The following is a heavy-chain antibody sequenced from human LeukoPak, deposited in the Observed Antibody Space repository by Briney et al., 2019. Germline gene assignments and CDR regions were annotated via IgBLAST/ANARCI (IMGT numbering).Heavy chain of an antibody. Sequence: GASVKVSCKASRGTFSSYAISWVRQAPGQGLEWMGRIIPILGIANYAQKFQGRVTITADKSTSTAYMELSSLRSEDTAVYYCARAPNYYDSSGYYYEDWYFDLWGRGTLVTVSS. CDR1: RGTFSSYA. CDR2: IIPILGIA. J-gene: IGHJ2*01. D-gene: IGHD3-22*01. CDR3: ARAPNYYDSSGYYYEDWYFDL. V-gene: IGHV1-69*04.